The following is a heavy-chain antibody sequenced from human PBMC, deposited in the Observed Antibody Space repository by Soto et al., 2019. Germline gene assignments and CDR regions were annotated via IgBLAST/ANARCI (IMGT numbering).Heavy chain of an antibody. J-gene: IGHJ4*02. V-gene: IGHV1-69*01. D-gene: IGHD3-16*02. CDR3: AREPLSDSVWGSYRSDYSDY. Sequence: QVQLVQSGAEVKKPGSSVKVSCKASGGTFSSYAISWVRQAPGQGLEWMGGIIPIFGTANYAQKFQGRVMIPADESTSTAYMELSSLCSEDTAVYYCAREPLSDSVWGSYRSDYSDYWGQGPLLTVSS. CDR2: IIPIFGTA. CDR1: GGTFSSYA.